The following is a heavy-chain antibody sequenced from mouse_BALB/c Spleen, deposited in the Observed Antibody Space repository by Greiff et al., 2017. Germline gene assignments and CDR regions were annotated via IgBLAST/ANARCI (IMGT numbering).Heavy chain of an antibody. CDR1: GFTFSSFG. Sequence: EVQGVESGGGLVQPGGSRKLSCAASGFTFSSFGMHWVRQAPEKGLEWVAYISSGSSTIYYADTVKGRFTISRDNPKNTLFLQMTSLRSEDTAMYYCAKRGFITATEERGYAMDYWGQGTSVTVSS. D-gene: IGHD1-1*01. CDR3: AKRGFITATEERGYAMDY. V-gene: IGHV5-17*02. J-gene: IGHJ4*01. CDR2: ISSGSSTI.